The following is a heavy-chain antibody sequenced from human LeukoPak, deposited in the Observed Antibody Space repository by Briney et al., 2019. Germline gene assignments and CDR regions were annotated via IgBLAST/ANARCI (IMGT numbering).Heavy chain of an antibody. J-gene: IGHJ4*02. V-gene: IGHV4-4*02. Sequence: SETLSLTCAVSGGSISSSNWWSWVRQPPGKGLEWIGEIYHSGSTNYNPSLKSRVTISVDTSKNQFSLKLSSVTAADTAVYYCARAPPKMATIPYFDYWGQGTLVTVSS. CDR1: GGSISSSNW. CDR3: ARAPPKMATIPYFDY. D-gene: IGHD5-24*01. CDR2: IYHSGST.